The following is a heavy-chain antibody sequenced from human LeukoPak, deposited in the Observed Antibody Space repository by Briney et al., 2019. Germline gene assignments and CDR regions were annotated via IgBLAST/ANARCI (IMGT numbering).Heavy chain of an antibody. CDR3: ARPGMENTGNYAFHI. J-gene: IGHJ3*02. V-gene: IGHV5-51*01. CDR2: IYPSDSDT. D-gene: IGHD5-18*01. Sequence: GESLKISCKASGYRFTTHWIGWVRQMPGKGLEWMGIIYPSDSDTRYSPSFQGQVTISVDKSISTAYLQWSSLEASDTAMYYCARPGMENTGNYAFHIWGQGTMVTVSS. CDR1: GYRFTTHW.